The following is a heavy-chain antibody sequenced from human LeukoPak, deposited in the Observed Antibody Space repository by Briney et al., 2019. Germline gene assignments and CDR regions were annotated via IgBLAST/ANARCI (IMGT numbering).Heavy chain of an antibody. D-gene: IGHD6-13*01. Sequence: ASVKVSCKASGYTFTSYYMHWVRQAPGQGLEWMGIINPSGGSTSYAQKFQGRVTMTRDTSTSTVYMELSSLRSEDTAVYYCARDLAGPPRGSWPLTHDPWGQGTLVTVSS. CDR1: GYTFTSYY. CDR2: INPSGGST. J-gene: IGHJ5*02. V-gene: IGHV1-46*01. CDR3: ARDLAGPPRGSWPLTHDP.